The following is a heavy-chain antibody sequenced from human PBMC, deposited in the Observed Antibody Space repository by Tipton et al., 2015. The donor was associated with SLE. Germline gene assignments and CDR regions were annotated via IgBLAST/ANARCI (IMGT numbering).Heavy chain of an antibody. CDR1: GGSISSSSYY. CDR3: ARHGSGIAVAGTVEYFQH. D-gene: IGHD6-19*01. Sequence: TLSLTCTVSGGSISSSSYYWGWIRQPPGKGLEWIGSIYYSGSTYYNPSLKSRVTISVDPSKNQFSLKLTSVTAADTAVYYCARHGSGIAVAGTVEYFQHWGQGTLVTVSS. J-gene: IGHJ1*01. V-gene: IGHV4-39*01. CDR2: IYYSGST.